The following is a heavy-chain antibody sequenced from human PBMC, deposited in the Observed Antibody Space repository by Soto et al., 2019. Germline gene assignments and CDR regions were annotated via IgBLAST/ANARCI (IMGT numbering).Heavy chain of an antibody. Sequence: QVHLVHSGAEVKKPGASVKVSCKASGYTFTNYGISWVRQAPGQGLEWMGWISAYNGNTNYAQKLQGRVTISSDTSTSTAYMELRSLRPDDTAVYYCARVFPPPEVGDYYYGMDVWGQGTTVTVSS. D-gene: IGHD2-15*01. CDR3: ARVFPPPEVGDYYYGMDV. V-gene: IGHV1-18*01. CDR1: GYTFTNYG. J-gene: IGHJ6*02. CDR2: ISAYNGNT.